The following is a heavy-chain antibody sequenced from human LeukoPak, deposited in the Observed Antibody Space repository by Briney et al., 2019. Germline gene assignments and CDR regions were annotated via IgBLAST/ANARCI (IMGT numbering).Heavy chain of an antibody. J-gene: IGHJ4*02. CDR1: GGSVSSGSYY. Sequence: SETLSLTCTVSGGSVSSGSYYWSWIRQPPGKGLEWIGYIYYSGSTNYNPSLKSRVTISVDTSKNQFSLKLSSVTAADTAVYYCARAFGYYDSSGYLDYWGQGTLVTVYS. V-gene: IGHV4-61*01. CDR2: IYYSGST. CDR3: ARAFGYYDSSGYLDY. D-gene: IGHD3-22*01.